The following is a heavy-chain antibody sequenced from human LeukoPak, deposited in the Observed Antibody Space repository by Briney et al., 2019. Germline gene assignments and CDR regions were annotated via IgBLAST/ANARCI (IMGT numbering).Heavy chain of an antibody. V-gene: IGHV3-23*01. J-gene: IGHJ5*02. Sequence: GGSLRLSCAASGFTFSSYAMSCVRQAPGKGLEWVSAISGSGGTTYYADSVKGRFTISRDNSKNTLYLQMNSLRAEDTAVYYCAKDRGSSSGWFPWGQGTLVTVSS. CDR1: GFTFSSYA. CDR3: AKDRGSSSGWFP. D-gene: IGHD6-19*01. CDR2: ISGSGGTT.